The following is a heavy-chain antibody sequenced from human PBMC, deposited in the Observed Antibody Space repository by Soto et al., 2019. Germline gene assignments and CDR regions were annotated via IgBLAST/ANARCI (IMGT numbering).Heavy chain of an antibody. CDR1: GGSISSYY. V-gene: IGHV4-39*01. CDR2: NYYSGST. Sequence: QLQLQESGPGLVKPSETLSLTCTVSGGSISSYYWGWIRRPPGKGLEWIGSNYYSGSTYYNPSLQRRVTISVDTSKNQFSLKLSSVTAADTAVYYCARRWGYSFDYWGQGTLVTVSS. CDR3: ARRWGYSFDY. D-gene: IGHD7-27*01. J-gene: IGHJ4*02.